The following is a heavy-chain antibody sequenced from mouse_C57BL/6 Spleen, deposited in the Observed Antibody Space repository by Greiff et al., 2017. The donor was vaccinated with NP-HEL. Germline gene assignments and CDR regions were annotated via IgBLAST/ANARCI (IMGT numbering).Heavy chain of an antibody. V-gene: IGHV2-6-1*01. CDR1: GFSLTSYG. CDR2: IWSDGST. J-gene: IGHJ1*03. CDR3: ARHDGVRRDGYWYFDV. D-gene: IGHD2-14*01. Sequence: VHLVESGPGLVAPSQSLSITCTVSGFSLTSYGVHWVRQPPGKGLEWLVVIWSDGSTTYNSALKSRLSISKDNSKSQVFLKMNSLQTDDTAMYYGARHDGVRRDGYWYFDVWGTGTTVTVSS.